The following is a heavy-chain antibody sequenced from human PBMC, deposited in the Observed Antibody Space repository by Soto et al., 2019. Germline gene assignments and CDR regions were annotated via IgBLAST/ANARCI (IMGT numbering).Heavy chain of an antibody. CDR1: DFDFSSYG. D-gene: IGHD3-10*01. Sequence: GGSLRLSCAASDFDFSSYGIHWVRQAPGKGLEWVAASSYDGRETFYADSAKGRFTVSKGMSKNTAFLQMNALRHEDTAVCFCARDSAWPLHNFVNWGQGTPVTVS. CDR2: SSYDGRET. V-gene: IGHV3-30*03. J-gene: IGHJ4*02. CDR3: ARDSAWPLHNFVN.